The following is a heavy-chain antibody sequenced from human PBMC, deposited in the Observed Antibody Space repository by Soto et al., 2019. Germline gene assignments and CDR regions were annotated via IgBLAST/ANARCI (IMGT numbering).Heavy chain of an antibody. CDR1: GGSFSGYY. D-gene: IGHD4-4*01. V-gene: IGHV4-34*01. Sequence: PSETLSLTCAVYGGSFSGYYWSWIRQPPGKGLEWIGEINHSGSTNYNPSLKSRVTISVDTSKNQFSLKLSSVTAADTAVYYCARTDYSNHYATHFDYWGQGTLVTVSS. J-gene: IGHJ4*02. CDR2: INHSGST. CDR3: ARTDYSNHYATHFDY.